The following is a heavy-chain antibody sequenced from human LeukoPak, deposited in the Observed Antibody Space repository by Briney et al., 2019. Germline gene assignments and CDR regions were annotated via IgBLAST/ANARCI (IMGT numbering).Heavy chain of an antibody. J-gene: IGHJ3*02. CDR3: AKEKNRAAFGI. CDR2: ISWNSGSI. CDR1: GFTFDDYA. Sequence: GGSLRLSCAASGFTFDDYAMHWVRQAPGKGLEWVSGISWNSGSIGYADSVKGRFTISRDNAKNSLYLQMNSLRAEDTALYYCAKEKNRAAFGIWGQGTMVTVSS. V-gene: IGHV3-9*01. D-gene: IGHD2/OR15-2a*01.